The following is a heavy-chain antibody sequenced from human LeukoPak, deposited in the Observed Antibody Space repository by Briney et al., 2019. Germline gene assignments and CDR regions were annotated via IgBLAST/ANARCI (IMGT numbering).Heavy chain of an antibody. Sequence: SETLSLTCTVSGGSISSGSYYWSWIRQPAGKGLEWIGRIYTSGSTNYNPSLKSRVTISVDTSKNQFSLKLSSVTAADTAVYYCARDVRVQYQLGGPNWFDPWGQGTLVTVSS. J-gene: IGHJ5*02. D-gene: IGHD2-2*01. CDR3: ARDVRVQYQLGGPNWFDP. CDR1: GGSISSGSYY. V-gene: IGHV4-61*02. CDR2: IYTSGST.